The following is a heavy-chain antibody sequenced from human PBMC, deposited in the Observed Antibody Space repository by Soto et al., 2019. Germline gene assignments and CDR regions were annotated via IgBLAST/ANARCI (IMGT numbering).Heavy chain of an antibody. V-gene: IGHV3-30-3*01. CDR1: GLTFSSYA. J-gene: IGHJ6*04. Sequence: GVSLRLSCAASGLTFSSYAMHWVRQAPGKGLEWVAVISYDGSNKYYADSVKGRFTISRDNSKNTLYLQMNSLRAEDTAVYYCARAGDCSSTSCYSSMKGYYYYGMDVWGKGTTVTVSS. CDR2: ISYDGSNK. D-gene: IGHD2-2*02. CDR3: ARAGDCSSTSCYSSMKGYYYYGMDV.